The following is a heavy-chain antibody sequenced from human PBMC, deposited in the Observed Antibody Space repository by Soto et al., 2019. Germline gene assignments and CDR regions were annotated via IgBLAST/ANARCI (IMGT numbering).Heavy chain of an antibody. D-gene: IGHD4-17*01. CDR3: AKDDAVLGLYGMDV. Sequence: GGSLRLSCAASGFTFSSYGMHWVRQAPGKGLEWVAVISYDGSNKYYADSVKGRFTISRDNSKNTLYLQMNSLRAEDTAVYYCAKDDAVLGLYGMDVWGQRTTVTVSS. CDR2: ISYDGSNK. V-gene: IGHV3-30*18. CDR1: GFTFSSYG. J-gene: IGHJ6*02.